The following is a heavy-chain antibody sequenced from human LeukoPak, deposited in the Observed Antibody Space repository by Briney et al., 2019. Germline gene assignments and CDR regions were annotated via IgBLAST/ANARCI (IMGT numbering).Heavy chain of an antibody. Sequence: SETLSLACTVSGYSISSGYYWGWIRQPPGKGLEWIGSIYHSGSTYYNPSLKSRVTISVDTSKNQFSLKLSSVTAADTAVYYCARDLLSGAAAGYIDYWGQGTLVTVSS. CDR3: ARDLLSGAAAGYIDY. J-gene: IGHJ4*02. CDR2: IYHSGST. CDR1: GYSISSGYY. V-gene: IGHV4-38-2*02. D-gene: IGHD6-13*01.